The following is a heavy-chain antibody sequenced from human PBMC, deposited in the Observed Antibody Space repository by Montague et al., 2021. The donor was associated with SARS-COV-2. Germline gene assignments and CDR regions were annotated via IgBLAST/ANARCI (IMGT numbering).Heavy chain of an antibody. CDR2: ISSSGTI. CDR3: ARDRGGSVSSGPYYYGMDV. D-gene: IGHD6-19*01. J-gene: IGHJ6*02. V-gene: IGHV3-48*04. Sequence: SLRLSCAASGFTFSSYSMNWVRQAPGKGLEWVSYISSSGTIYYADSVKGRFTISRDNAKDSLYLQMNSLRAEDTAVYYCARDRGGSVSSGPYYYGMDVWGQGTTVTVSS. CDR1: GFTFSSYS.